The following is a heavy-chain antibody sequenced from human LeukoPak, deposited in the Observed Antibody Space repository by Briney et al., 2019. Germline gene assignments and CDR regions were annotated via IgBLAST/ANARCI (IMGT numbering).Heavy chain of an antibody. Sequence: PSETLSLTCTVSGGSISSYYWSWIRQPPGKGLEWIGYIYYSGSTNYNPSLKSRVTMSVDTSKNQFSLKLSSVTAADTAVYYCARDSSGWAYNWFDPWGQGTLVTVSS. V-gene: IGHV4-59*12. CDR1: GGSISSYY. D-gene: IGHD6-19*01. CDR3: ARDSSGWAYNWFDP. J-gene: IGHJ5*02. CDR2: IYYSGST.